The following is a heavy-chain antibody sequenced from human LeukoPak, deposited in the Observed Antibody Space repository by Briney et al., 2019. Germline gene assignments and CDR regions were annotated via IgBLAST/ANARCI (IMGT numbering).Heavy chain of an antibody. J-gene: IGHJ4*02. CDR2: IYSGGST. D-gene: IGHD3-3*01. CDR3: ARGVDLRGLAD. V-gene: IGHV3-53*04. Sequence: GESLRLSCAASGFTVSSNYMSWVRQAPGKGLEWVSVIYSGGSTYYADSVKGRFTISRHNFKNTLYLQMNSLRAEDTAVYYCARGVDLRGLADWGQGTLVTVSS. CDR1: GFTVSSNY.